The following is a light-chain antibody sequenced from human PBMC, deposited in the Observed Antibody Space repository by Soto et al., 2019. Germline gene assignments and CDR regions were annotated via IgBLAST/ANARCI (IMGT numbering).Light chain of an antibody. J-gene: IGKJ1*01. V-gene: IGKV1-27*01. CDR2: AAS. CDR3: QKYNSALIT. Sequence: DSQMTQSPSSLSSSIGGRVAISCRANHDISNYLAWYQQRPGKVPNLLIYAASTLQSGVPSRFSGSGSGTDFTLTINSLQPEDVATYYCQKYNSALITFGQGTKVDIK. CDR1: HDISNY.